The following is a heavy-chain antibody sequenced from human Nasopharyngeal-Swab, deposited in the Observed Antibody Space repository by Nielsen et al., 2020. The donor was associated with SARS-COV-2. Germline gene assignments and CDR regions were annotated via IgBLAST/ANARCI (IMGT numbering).Heavy chain of an antibody. CDR1: GGSISSSSYY. CDR3: ARHLASTVVAATDIVVVTAIDAFDI. J-gene: IGHJ3*02. CDR2: IYYSGST. D-gene: IGHD2-21*02. Sequence: SETLSLTCTVSGGSISSSSYYWGWIRQPPGKGLEWIGSIYYSGSTYYNPSLKSRVTISVDTSKNQFSLKLSSVTAADTAVYYCARHLASTVVAATDIVVVTAIDAFDIWGQGTMVTVSS. V-gene: IGHV4-39*01.